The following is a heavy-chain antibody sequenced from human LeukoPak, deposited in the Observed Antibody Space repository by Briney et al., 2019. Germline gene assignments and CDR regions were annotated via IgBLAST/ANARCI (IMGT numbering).Heavy chain of an antibody. V-gene: IGHV4-59*01. J-gene: IGHJ6*03. D-gene: IGHD5-18*01. CDR2: IHYSGSS. CDR1: GGSISTYY. CDR3: ARDLGYSYGSYMDV. Sequence: PSETLSLTCAVSGGSISTYYWSWIRQPPGKGLEWIGYIHYSGSSNYNPSLKSRVTISLDTSKNQFSLKLSSVTAADTAVYYCARDLGYSYGSYMDVWGKGTTVTVSS.